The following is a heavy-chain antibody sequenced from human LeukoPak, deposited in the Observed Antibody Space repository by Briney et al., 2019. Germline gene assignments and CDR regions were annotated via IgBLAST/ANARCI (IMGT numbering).Heavy chain of an antibody. V-gene: IGHV3-23*01. CDR3: ARMFGGMIVVVIADY. CDR1: GFTFSDYY. CDR2: ICGRGGST. Sequence: GGSLRLSCAASGFTFSDYYMSGVRQARGKGLVWVSAICGRGGSTYYADSVKCRFTISRDNSKNTLYLQMNSLRAEDTAVYYCARMFGGMIVVVIADYWGQGTLVTVSS. D-gene: IGHD3-22*01. J-gene: IGHJ4*02.